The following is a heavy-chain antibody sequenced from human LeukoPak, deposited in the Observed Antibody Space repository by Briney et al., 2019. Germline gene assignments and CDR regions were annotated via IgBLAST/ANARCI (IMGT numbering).Heavy chain of an antibody. CDR3: ARGGSGNYNFDL. V-gene: IGHV1-18*01. Sequence: ASVNVSCKASGYTFTSYGISWVRQARGQGLEWMGWINSYNGNTNYAQNLQGRVTMTTDTSTNIVYMELKSPRSDDAAVYYCARGGSGNYNFDLWGQGTLVTVSS. CDR2: INSYNGNT. J-gene: IGHJ4*02. D-gene: IGHD1-26*01. CDR1: GYTFTSYG.